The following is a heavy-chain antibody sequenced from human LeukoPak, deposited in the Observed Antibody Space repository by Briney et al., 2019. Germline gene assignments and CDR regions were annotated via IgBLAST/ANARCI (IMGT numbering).Heavy chain of an antibody. J-gene: IGHJ6*03. CDR2: INHSGTT. CDR3: ARCGPRYSYGRIYFYYYMDV. Sequence: PSETLSLTCAVYGGSFSGYYWSWIRQPPGKGLEWIGEINHSGTTNYNPSLKSRVTISVDTSKNQFSLKLSSVTAADTAVYYCARCGPRYSYGRIYFYYYMDVWGKGTTVTVSS. D-gene: IGHD5-18*01. V-gene: IGHV4-34*01. CDR1: GGSFSGYY.